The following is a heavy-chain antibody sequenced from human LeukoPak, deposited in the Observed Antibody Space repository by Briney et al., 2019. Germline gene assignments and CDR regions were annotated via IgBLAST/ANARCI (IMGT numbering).Heavy chain of an antibody. CDR2: ISGTRGYT. V-gene: IGHV3-21*01. Sequence: GGSLRLSRAASGFTFNKYAMNWVRQTAGQGLEWVSSISGTRGYTYYADSVKGRFTISRDNAKNSLYLQMNNLRAEDSALYYCAKDFYPYGGMNWSVDSWGQGTLVTVSS. J-gene: IGHJ4*02. CDR3: AKDFYPYGGMNWSVDS. CDR1: GFTFNKYA. D-gene: IGHD4-23*01.